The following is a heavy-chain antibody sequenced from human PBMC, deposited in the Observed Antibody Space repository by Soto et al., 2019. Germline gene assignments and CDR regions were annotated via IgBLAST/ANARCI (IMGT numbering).Heavy chain of an antibody. CDR2: IYYSGST. D-gene: IGHD3-16*01. V-gene: IGHV4-31*03. CDR1: GGSISSGGYY. Sequence: LTCTVSGGSISSGGYYWSWIRQHPGKGLEWIGYIYYSGSTYYNPSLKSRVTISVDTSKNQFSLKLSSVTAADTAVYYCGGNGGGWFDPWGQGTLVTVSS. J-gene: IGHJ5*02. CDR3: GGNGGGWFDP.